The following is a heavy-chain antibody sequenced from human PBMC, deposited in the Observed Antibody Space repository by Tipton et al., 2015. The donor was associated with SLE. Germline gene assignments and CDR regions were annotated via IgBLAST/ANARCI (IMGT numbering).Heavy chain of an antibody. Sequence: TLSLTCSVSRGSISSYYWSWIRQPPGKGLEWIGNIYYSGSPYYNPSLKSRVTISVNTSKNQFSLRLSSVTAADTAMFYCASGTLEWSHEPDYWGQGTLVTVSS. CDR2: IYYSGSP. CDR3: ASGTLEWSHEPDY. J-gene: IGHJ4*02. D-gene: IGHD3-3*01. V-gene: IGHV4-59*12. CDR1: RGSISSYY.